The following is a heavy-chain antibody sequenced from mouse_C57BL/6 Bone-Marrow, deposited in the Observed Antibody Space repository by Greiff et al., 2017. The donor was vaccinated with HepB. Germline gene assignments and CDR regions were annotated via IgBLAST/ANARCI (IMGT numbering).Heavy chain of an antibody. CDR1: GYTFTDYE. CDR3: TRRWLRRAY. V-gene: IGHV1-15*01. J-gene: IGHJ3*01. Sequence: VKLQESGAELVRPGASVTLSCKASGYTFTDYEMHWVKQTPVHGLEWIGAIDPETGGTAYNQKFKGKAILTADRSSSTAYMELRSLTSEDSAVYYCTRRWLRRAYWGQGTLVTVSA. D-gene: IGHD2-2*01. CDR2: IDPETGGT.